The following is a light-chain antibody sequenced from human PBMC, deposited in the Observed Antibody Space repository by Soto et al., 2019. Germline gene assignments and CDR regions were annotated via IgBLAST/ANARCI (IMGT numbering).Light chain of an antibody. CDR2: DDN. Sequence: QSVLTQPPSVSAAPGQKVTISCSGSSSNIGGNSVFWYQQLPGTAPKLLIYDDNKRPSGIPDRFSGSKSGTSATLGITGFQTGDAADYCCGSWDSSLSAYVFGTGTKLTVL. V-gene: IGLV1-51*01. CDR1: SSNIGGNS. CDR3: GSWDSSLSAYV. J-gene: IGLJ1*01.